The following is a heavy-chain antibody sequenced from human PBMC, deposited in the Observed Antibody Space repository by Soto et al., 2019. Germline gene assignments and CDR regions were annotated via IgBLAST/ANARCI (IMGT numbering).Heavy chain of an antibody. CDR2: INHSGST. Sequence: SETLSLTCAVYGGSFSGYYWSWIRQPPGKGLEWIGEINHSGSTNYNPSLKSRVTISVDTSKNQFSLKLSSVTAADTAVYYCAREKLVPALRYYYYYYMDVWGKGTTVTVSS. CDR3: AREKLVPALRYYYYYYMDV. CDR1: GGSFSGYY. D-gene: IGHD2-2*01. V-gene: IGHV4-34*01. J-gene: IGHJ6*03.